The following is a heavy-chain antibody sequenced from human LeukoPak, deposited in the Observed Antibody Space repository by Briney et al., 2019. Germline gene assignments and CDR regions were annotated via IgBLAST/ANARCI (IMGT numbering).Heavy chain of an antibody. CDR2: IIPIFGTA. CDR3: ARAGRRTVYYMDV. J-gene: IGHJ6*03. CDR1: GGIFSSYA. D-gene: IGHD4-17*01. V-gene: IGHV1-69*05. Sequence: ASVKVSCKASGGIFSSYAISWVRQAPGQGLERMGGIIPIFGTANYAQKFQGRVTITTDESTSTAYMELSSLRSEDTAVYYCARAGRRTVYYMDVWGKGTTVTVSS.